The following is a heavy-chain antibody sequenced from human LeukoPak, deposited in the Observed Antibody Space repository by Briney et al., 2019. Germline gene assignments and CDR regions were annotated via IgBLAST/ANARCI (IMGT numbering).Heavy chain of an antibody. Sequence: SGTLSLTCAVSGGSISSSNWWSWVRPPPGKGLEWIGEIYHSGSTNYNPSLKSRVTISVDKSKNQFSLKLSSVTAADTAVYYFARGPAAIHHWFDPWGQGTLVTVPS. CDR1: GGSISSSNW. CDR3: ARGPAAIHHWFDP. J-gene: IGHJ5*02. V-gene: IGHV4-4*02. CDR2: IYHSGST. D-gene: IGHD2-2*02.